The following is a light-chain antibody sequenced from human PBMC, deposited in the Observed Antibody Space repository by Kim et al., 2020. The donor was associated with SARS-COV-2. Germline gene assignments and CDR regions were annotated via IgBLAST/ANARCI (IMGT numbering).Light chain of an antibody. CDR2: DAS. CDR1: QSISTW. CDR3: QQYDSSSYT. J-gene: IGKJ2*01. V-gene: IGKV1-5*01. Sequence: GDRVTITCRASQSISTWLAWYQQKPGNAPKLVIYDASTLERGVPSRFSGSGSGTEFTLTISSLQPDDFATYYCQQYDSSSYTFGQGTKV.